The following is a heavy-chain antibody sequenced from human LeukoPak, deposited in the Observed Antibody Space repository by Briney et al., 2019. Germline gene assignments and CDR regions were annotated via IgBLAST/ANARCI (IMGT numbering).Heavy chain of an antibody. V-gene: IGHV3-9*01. CDR2: IRWNSATI. CDR3: AKDRGSHGAFDI. CDR1: GFTFDDYG. Sequence: GGSLRLSCAGSGFTFDDYGMWWVRQAPGKGLEWVSYIRWNSATIGYADSVKGRFTISRDNAKNSLYLQMNSLRAEDTAFYYCAKDRGSHGAFDIWGQGTKVTVSS. J-gene: IGHJ3*02.